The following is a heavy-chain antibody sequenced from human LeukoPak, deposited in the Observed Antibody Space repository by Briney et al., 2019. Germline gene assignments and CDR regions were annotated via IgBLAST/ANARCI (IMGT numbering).Heavy chain of an antibody. D-gene: IGHD5-18*01. V-gene: IGHV3-48*01. J-gene: IGHJ4*02. CDR2: ISTSSNTI. CDR1: GCIFSDYS. Sequence: GGSLRLSCEGSGCIFSDYSMSWVRQAPGKGLEWLSFISTSSNTIYYADSVRGRFTVSRDNGNNLLFLQMTGLRAEDTAAYYCARGAAHSYGYFSDYWGQGILVAVSS. CDR3: ARGAAHSYGYFSDY.